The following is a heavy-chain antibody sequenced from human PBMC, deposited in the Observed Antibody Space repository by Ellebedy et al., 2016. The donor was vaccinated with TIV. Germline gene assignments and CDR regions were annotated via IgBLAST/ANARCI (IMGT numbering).Heavy chain of an antibody. D-gene: IGHD6-13*01. CDR1: GYTFTSYD. CDR2: MNPNSGNT. Sequence: ASVKVSXXASGYTFTSYDINWVRQATGQGLEWMGWMNPNSGNTGYAQKFQGRVTITADESTSTAYMELSSLRSEDTAVYYCARVRVGAAAGNHNWFDPWGQGTLVTVSS. V-gene: IGHV1-8*01. CDR3: ARVRVGAAAGNHNWFDP. J-gene: IGHJ5*02.